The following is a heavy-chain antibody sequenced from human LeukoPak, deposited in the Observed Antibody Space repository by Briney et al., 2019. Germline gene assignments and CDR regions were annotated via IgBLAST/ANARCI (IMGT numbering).Heavy chain of an antibody. CDR2: IRAYNGNT. V-gene: IGHV1-18*01. J-gene: IGHJ6*02. CDR1: GYTFTSYG. Sequence: ASVKVSCKPSGYTFTSYGISWVRQAPGQGLEWMGWIRAYNGNTNYAQKLQGRVTMTTDTSTSTAYMELRSLRSDDTGVYYCARLGRGYYYDYYGMDVWGQGTTVTVSS. CDR3: ARLGRGYYYDYYGMDV.